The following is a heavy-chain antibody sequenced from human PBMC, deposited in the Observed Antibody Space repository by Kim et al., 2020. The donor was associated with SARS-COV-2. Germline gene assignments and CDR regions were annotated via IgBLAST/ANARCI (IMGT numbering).Heavy chain of an antibody. J-gene: IGHJ6*02. D-gene: IGHD4-17*01. CDR2: INSRGTTV. Sequence: GGSLRLSCAASGFTFSNYQMNWVRQAPGKGLQWVSYINSRGTTVYYADSVKGRFTISRDNAKNSLYLQMNNLRAEDTAVYYCARDLTVTTFWDYGMDVWGQGTTFTVS. CDR1: GFTFSNYQ. V-gene: IGHV3-48*03. CDR3: ARDLTVTTFWDYGMDV.